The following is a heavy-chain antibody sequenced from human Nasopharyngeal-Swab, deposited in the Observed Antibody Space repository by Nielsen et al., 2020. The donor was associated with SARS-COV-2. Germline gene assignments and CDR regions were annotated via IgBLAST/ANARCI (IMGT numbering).Heavy chain of an antibody. J-gene: IGHJ5*02. D-gene: IGHD6-13*01. V-gene: IGHV1-18*01. CDR2: ISAYNGNT. CDR3: ARVYGIAAKNWFDP. Sequence: GSAKVPCKASGYSFTSYGMSWARQAPGPGLEWMGWISAYNGNTNYAQKLQGRVTMTTDTSTSTAYMELRSLRSDDTAVYYCARVYGIAAKNWFDPWGQGTLVTVSS. CDR1: GYSFTSYG.